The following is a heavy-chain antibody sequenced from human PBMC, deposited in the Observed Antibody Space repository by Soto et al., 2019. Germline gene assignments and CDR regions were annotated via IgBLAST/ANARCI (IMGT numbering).Heavy chain of an antibody. CDR1: GYTLTIHD. CDR2: MNPNSGNT. D-gene: IGHD4-17*01. J-gene: IGHJ4*02. Sequence: XSVKVAFTAAGYTLTIHDITSVRHATGQGLEWMGWMNPNSGNTGYAQKFQGRVTMTRNTSISTAYMELSSLRSDDTAVYYCARTLYGDNVDYWGQGTLVTVSS. V-gene: IGHV1-8*02. CDR3: ARTLYGDNVDY.